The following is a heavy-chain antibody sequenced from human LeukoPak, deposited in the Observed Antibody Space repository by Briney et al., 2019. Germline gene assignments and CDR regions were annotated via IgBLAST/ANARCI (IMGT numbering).Heavy chain of an antibody. J-gene: IGHJ4*02. V-gene: IGHV3-74*01. D-gene: IGHD3-10*01. CDR1: GFTFSNYW. Sequence: GGSLRLSCTASGFTFSNYWMHWVRQAPGKGLAWVSRISTDGSTRHYADSVKGRFTISRDTSKNTLYLQMNSLRAEDTAVYYCAKYRGFGDSYDSWGQGTLVTVSS. CDR3: AKYRGFGDSYDS. CDR2: ISTDGSTR.